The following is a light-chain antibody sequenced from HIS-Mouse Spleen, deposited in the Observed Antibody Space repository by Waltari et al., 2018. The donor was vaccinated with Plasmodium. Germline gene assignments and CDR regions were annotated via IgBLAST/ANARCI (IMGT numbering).Light chain of an antibody. Sequence: QAVLTQPSSLSASPGASASLPCTLRSGINVGLSSIYWYQPKPGSPPQYLLRYKSDSDKQQGSGVPSRFSGSKDASANAGILLISGLQSEDEAYYYCMIWHSSASVFGGGTKLTVL. V-gene: IGLV5-45*03. J-gene: IGLJ3*02. CDR3: MIWHSSASV. CDR2: YKSDSDK. CDR1: SGINVGLSS.